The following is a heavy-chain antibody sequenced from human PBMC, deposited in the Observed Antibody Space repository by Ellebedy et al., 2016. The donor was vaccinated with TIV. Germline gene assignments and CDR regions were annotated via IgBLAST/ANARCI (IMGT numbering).Heavy chain of an antibody. V-gene: IGHV1-69*13. CDR1: GGTFSSYS. D-gene: IGHD3-16*01. J-gene: IGHJ6*02. CDR2: IIPVYGTT. Sequence: AASVKVSCKASGGTFSSYSISWVRQAPGHGLEWMGGIIPVYGTTHYAQRFQGRVTITADESTSTAYMELSSLRSEDTAVYYGADGGVEGMDVWGQGTTVTVSS. CDR3: ADGGVEGMDV.